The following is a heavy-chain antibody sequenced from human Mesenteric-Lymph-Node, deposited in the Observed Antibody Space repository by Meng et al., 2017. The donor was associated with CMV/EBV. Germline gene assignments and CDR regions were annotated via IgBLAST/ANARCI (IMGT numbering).Heavy chain of an antibody. J-gene: IGHJ1*01. D-gene: IGHD6-13*01. CDR1: GGSFSGYY. V-gene: IGHV4-34*01. Sequence: CAVYGGSFSGYYWSWIRQPPGKGLEWIGEINHSGSTNYNPSLKSRVTISVDTSKNQFSLKLSSVTAADTAVYYCARGIAAARFFQHWGQGTLVTVSS. CDR3: ARGIAAARFFQH. CDR2: INHSGST.